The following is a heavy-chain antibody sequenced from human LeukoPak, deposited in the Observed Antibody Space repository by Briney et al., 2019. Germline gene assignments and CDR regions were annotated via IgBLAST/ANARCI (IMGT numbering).Heavy chain of an antibody. V-gene: IGHV3-30-3*01. CDR3: ARDGDRSFDY. Sequence: GGSLRLSCAASGFTFSSYAMHWVRQAPGKGLEWVAVISYDGSNEYYADSVKGRFTISRDNSKNTLYLQMNSLRAEDTAVYYCARDGDRSFDYWGQGTLVTVSS. CDR2: ISYDGSNE. D-gene: IGHD7-27*01. CDR1: GFTFSSYA. J-gene: IGHJ4*02.